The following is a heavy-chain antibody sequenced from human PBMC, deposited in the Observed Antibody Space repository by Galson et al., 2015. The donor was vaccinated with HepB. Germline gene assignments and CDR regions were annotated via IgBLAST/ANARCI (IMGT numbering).Heavy chain of an antibody. D-gene: IGHD3-10*01. CDR2: ISSSSSYI. CDR1: GFTFSSYS. J-gene: IGHJ6*02. V-gene: IGHV3-21*01. CDR3: ARDHGSGSGSYRAHGMDV. Sequence: SLRLSCAASGFTFSSYSMNWVRQAPGKGLEWVSSISSSSSYIYYADSVKGRFTISRDNAKNSLYLQMNSLRAEDTAVYYCARDHGSGSGSYRAHGMDVWGQGTTVTVSS.